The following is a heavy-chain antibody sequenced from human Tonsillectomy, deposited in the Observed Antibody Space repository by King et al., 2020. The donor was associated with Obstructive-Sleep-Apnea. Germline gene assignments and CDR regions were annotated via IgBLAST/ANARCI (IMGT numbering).Heavy chain of an antibody. J-gene: IGHJ4*02. D-gene: IGHD6-6*01. CDR2: IYPGDSDT. CDR3: ARQRVEYSSSSDFDY. Sequence: VQLVESGAEVKKAGESLKISCKGSGYSFTSYWIGWVRQMPGKGLEWMGIIYPGDSDTRYSPSFQGQVTISADKSITTAYLQWSSLKASDTAMYYCARQRVEYSSSSDFDYWGQGTLVTVSS. V-gene: IGHV5-51*01. CDR1: GYSFTSYW.